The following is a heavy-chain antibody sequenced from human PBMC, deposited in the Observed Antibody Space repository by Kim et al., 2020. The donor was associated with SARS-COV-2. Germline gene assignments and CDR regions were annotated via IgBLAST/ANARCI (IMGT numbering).Heavy chain of an antibody. Sequence: TSCAQKFQGRVTMTRDTSTSTVYMELSSLRSEDTAVYYCATGYSNGLFHIWGQGTMVTVSS. CDR2: T. V-gene: IGHV1-46*01. D-gene: IGHD6-25*01. CDR3: ATGYSNGLFHI. J-gene: IGHJ3*02.